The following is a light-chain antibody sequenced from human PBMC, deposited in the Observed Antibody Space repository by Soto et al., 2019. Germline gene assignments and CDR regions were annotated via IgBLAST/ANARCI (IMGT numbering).Light chain of an antibody. J-gene: IGKJ3*01. CDR1: QAISSY. V-gene: IGKV1-9*01. CDR3: QQSYTQLGFT. Sequence: DIQLTQSPSFLSASVGDRGTITCRASQAISSYVAWYQEKPGKAPKLLIFAASTLHSGAPARFSGSVSGTEFTLTISSLQPEDFATYYCQQSYTQLGFTFGPGTKVDIK. CDR2: AAS.